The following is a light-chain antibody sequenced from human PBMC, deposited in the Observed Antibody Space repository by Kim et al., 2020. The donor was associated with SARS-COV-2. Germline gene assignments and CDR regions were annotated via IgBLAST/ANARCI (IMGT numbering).Light chain of an antibody. V-gene: IGKV3-11*01. CDR3: QQRSNWPPIT. J-gene: IGKJ5*01. CDR1: QSVSSH. CDR2: DAS. Sequence: SPGDRAPLACRASQSVSSHLAWYQQKPGQAPRLLIYDASNRATGIPARFSGSGSGTDFTLTISSLEPEDFAVYYCQQRSNWPPITFGQGTRLEIK.